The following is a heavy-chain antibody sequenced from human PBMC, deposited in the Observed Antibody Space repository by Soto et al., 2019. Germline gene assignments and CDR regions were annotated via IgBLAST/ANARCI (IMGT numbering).Heavy chain of an antibody. CDR1: GFTFSNYW. V-gene: IGHV3-7*03. Sequence: GGSLRLSCAASGFTFSNYWMTWVRQAPGKGLEWVANIKHDGSEKYYVDSVKGRFTISRDNTKNTLYLQMNSLGAEDTAAYYCAPHVSCSGGSCQYDAFAIRGQGTMVTVS. CDR3: APHVSCSGGSCQYDAFAI. D-gene: IGHD2-15*01. J-gene: IGHJ3*02. CDR2: IKHDGSEK.